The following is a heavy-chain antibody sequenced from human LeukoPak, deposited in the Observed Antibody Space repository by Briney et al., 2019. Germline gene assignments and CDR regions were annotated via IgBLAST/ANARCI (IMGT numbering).Heavy chain of an antibody. D-gene: IGHD3-10*01. V-gene: IGHV4-31*03. Sequence: SETLSLTCTVSGGSISSSSYYWGWIRQPPGKGLEWIGYIYYSGSTYYNPSLKSRVTISVDTSKNQFSLKLSSVTAADTAVYYCARELYGSGNFDYWGQGTLVTVSS. CDR1: GGSISSSSYY. J-gene: IGHJ4*02. CDR3: ARELYGSGNFDY. CDR2: IYYSGST.